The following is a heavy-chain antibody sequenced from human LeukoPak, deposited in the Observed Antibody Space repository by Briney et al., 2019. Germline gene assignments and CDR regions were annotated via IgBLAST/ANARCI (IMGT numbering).Heavy chain of an antibody. CDR2: LSPDGSST. CDR1: GFTFSSYW. V-gene: IGHV3-74*01. Sequence: QAGGSLRLSCAASGFTFSSYWMQWVRQAPGKGLVWVSRLSPDGSSTTSADSVKGRFTISRDNAKNTLYLQIGSLRADDTAVYYCTRMSGEAPGLPDLWGQGTLVTVSS. D-gene: IGHD3-3*01. J-gene: IGHJ5*02. CDR3: TRMSGEAPGLPDL.